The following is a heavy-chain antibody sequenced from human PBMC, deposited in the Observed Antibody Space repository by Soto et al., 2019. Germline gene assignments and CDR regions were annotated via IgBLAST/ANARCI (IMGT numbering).Heavy chain of an antibody. V-gene: IGHV4-59*02. CDR1: GGSVSSYY. D-gene: IGHD1-26*01. CDR2: IYYSGST. Sequence: SETLSLTCTVSGGSVSSYYWSWIRQPPGKGLEWIGYIYYSGSTNYNPSLKSRVTISVDTSKNQFSLKLSSVTAADTAVYYCAREVSYPGWFDPWGQGTLVTVSS. J-gene: IGHJ5*02. CDR3: AREVSYPGWFDP.